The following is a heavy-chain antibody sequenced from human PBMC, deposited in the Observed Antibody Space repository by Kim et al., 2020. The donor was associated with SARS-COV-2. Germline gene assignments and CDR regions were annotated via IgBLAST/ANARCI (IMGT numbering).Heavy chain of an antibody. CDR1: GFTFNIYA. D-gene: IGHD2-2*02. Sequence: GGSLRLSCAASGFTFNIYAMSWVRQAPGKGLEWVSGVSRDGVVTFYADYVKGRFTISRDNSKNTLYLQMDSLRAEDTAIYYCAKALGYCNDTNCHKYSYYYGVDVWGQGTTVTVS. J-gene: IGHJ6*02. V-gene: IGHV3-23*01. CDR2: VSRDGVVT. CDR3: AKALGYCNDTNCHKYSYYYGVDV.